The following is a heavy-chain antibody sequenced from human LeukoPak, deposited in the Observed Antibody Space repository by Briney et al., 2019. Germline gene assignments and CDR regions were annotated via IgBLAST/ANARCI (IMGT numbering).Heavy chain of an antibody. CDR3: ARAPRGNNMGRGLDFDY. J-gene: IGHJ4*02. D-gene: IGHD3-10*01. CDR2: IVGGGATI. Sequence: GGSLRLSCVVSGFTFSSYEMNWVRQAPGKGLEWVAYIVGGGATIYYADSVKGRFTISRDNAKNSLYLQMNSLRAEDTAIYYCARAPRGNNMGRGLDFDYWGQGTLVTLSS. CDR1: GFTFSSYE. V-gene: IGHV3-48*03.